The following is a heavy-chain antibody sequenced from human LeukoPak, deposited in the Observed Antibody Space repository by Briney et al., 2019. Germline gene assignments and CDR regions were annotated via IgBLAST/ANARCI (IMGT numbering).Heavy chain of an antibody. CDR1: GGSISSYY. J-gene: IGHJ4*02. Sequence: PSETLSLTCTVSGGSISSYYWSWIRQPPGKGLEWIGDIYYSGSIKYNPSLKSRVTMSVGTSKNQFSLKLSSVTAADTAIYYCARENPSGYYNRPIDYWGQGTLVTVSS. D-gene: IGHD3-22*01. CDR2: IYYSGSI. CDR3: ARENPSGYYNRPIDY. V-gene: IGHV4-59*01.